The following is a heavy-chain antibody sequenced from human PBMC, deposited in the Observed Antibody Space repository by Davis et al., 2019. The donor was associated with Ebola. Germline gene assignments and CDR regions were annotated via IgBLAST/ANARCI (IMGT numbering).Heavy chain of an antibody. Sequence: MPSETLSLTCTVSGGSISSYYWSWIRQPPGKGLEWIGYIYYSGSTNYNPSLKSRVTISVDKAKNQFSLKLNSVTAADTAVYYCARDYYDSSGYLYYFDSWGQGTLVTVSS. J-gene: IGHJ4*02. D-gene: IGHD3-22*01. V-gene: IGHV4-59*12. CDR3: ARDYYDSSGYLYYFDS. CDR1: GGSISSYY. CDR2: IYYSGST.